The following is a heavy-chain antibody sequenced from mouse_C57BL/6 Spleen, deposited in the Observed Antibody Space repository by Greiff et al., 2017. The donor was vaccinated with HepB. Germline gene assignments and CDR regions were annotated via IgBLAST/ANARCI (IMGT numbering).Heavy chain of an antibody. J-gene: IGHJ4*01. CDR3: ARSPHYGAMDY. D-gene: IGHD1-1*01. CDR2: ISSGSSTI. CDR1: GFTFSDYG. Sequence: EVKLVDSGGGLVKPGGSLKLSCAASGFTFSDYGMHWVRQAPEKGLEWVAYISSGSSTIYYADTVKGRFTISRDNAKNTLFLQMTSLRSEDTAMYYCARSPHYGAMDYWGQGTSVTVSS. V-gene: IGHV5-17*01.